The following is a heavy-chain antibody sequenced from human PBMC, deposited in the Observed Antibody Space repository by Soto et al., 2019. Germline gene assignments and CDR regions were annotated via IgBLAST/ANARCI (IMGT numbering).Heavy chain of an antibody. CDR1: AATLTRHR. CDR2: INPSGGST. J-gene: IGHJ4*02. CDR3: ARERETATITNGIRDFHC. D-gene: IGHD5-12*01. V-gene: IGHV1-46*01. Sequence: ASVKVYWKPSAATLTRHRIEWVRQAHGQGLEWMGIINPSGGSTTYTQKFQGRVTMTRDTSTSTVYLDLSSLRSEGTAVYYCARERETATITNGIRDFHCWGRGNLVTGSS.